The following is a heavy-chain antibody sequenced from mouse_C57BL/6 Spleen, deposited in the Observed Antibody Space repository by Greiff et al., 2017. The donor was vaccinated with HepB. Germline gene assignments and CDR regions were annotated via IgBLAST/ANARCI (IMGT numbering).Heavy chain of an antibody. CDR1: GFSLTSYG. J-gene: IGHJ2*01. D-gene: IGHD1-3*01. Sequence: VKLVESGSGLVAPSQSLSITCTVSGFSLTSYGVHWVRQPPGKGLEWLGVIWAGGSTNYNSALMSRLSISKDNSKSQVFLKMNSLQTDDTAMYHCARLEDIWGQGTTLTVSS. V-gene: IGHV2-9*02. CDR2: IWAGGST. CDR3: ARLEDI.